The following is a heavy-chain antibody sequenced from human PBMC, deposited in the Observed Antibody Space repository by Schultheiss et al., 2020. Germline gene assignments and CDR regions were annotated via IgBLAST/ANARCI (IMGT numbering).Heavy chain of an antibody. D-gene: IGHD6-6*01. J-gene: IGHJ6*03. CDR2: MQLSGSS. Sequence: SETLSLTCTVSGGSISCFHWSRIRQPPGKRLDCIGYMQLSGSSKYDPSLKSRVSMSVDTSKNQLSLRLTSVSAADTAVYYCARVITEYSSSGRLNNYYYYMDVWGKGTTVTVSS. V-gene: IGHV4-59*01. CDR1: GGSISCFH. CDR3: ARVITEYSSSGRLNNYYYYMDV.